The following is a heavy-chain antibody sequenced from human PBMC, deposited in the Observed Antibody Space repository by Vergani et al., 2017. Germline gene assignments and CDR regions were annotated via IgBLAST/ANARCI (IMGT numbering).Heavy chain of an antibody. J-gene: IGHJ5*02. CDR2: IIPIFGTA. D-gene: IGHD2-2*01. CDR3: AGEDIVVVPAAPRGGWFDP. Sequence: QVQLVQSGAEVKKPGSSVKVSCKASGGTFSSYAISWVRQAPGQGLEWMGGIIPIFGTANYAQKLQGRVTITADKSTSTAYMELSSVRAEDTAVYYGAGEDIVVVPAAPRGGWFDPWGQGTLVTVSS. CDR1: GGTFSSYA. V-gene: IGHV1-69*06.